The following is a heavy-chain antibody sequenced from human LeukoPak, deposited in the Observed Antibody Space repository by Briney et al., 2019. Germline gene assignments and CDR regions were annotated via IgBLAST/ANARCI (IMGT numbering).Heavy chain of an antibody. CDR2: IYYRGTT. CDR3: ARERRSYYSDSSGYYSAGTFDI. Sequence: SETLSLTCTVSAGSNTSSDYYWAWIRQPPGKGLEWIGSIYYRGTTYYNPSLKSRVAISVDTSKNQFSLNLTSVTAADTAVYYCARERRSYYSDSSGYYSAGTFDIWGQGTMVTVSS. CDR1: AGSNTSSDYY. D-gene: IGHD3-22*01. V-gene: IGHV4-39*07. J-gene: IGHJ3*02.